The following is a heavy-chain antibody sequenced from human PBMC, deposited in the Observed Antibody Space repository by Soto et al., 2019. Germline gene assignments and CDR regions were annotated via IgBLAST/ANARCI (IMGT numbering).Heavy chain of an antibody. V-gene: IGHV3-30*18. CDR1: GYIFSTFG. CDR3: AKIRTSGTGDAFDI. Sequence: GGSLRLSCEASGYIFSTFGMYWVSQSPVRGLEWVAGISDDGSNKFYADSVRGRFSISRDNSKNTLYLQMNSLRAEDTAVYYCAKIRTSGTGDAFDIWGQGTMVTVSS. D-gene: IGHD3-3*01. CDR2: ISDDGSNK. J-gene: IGHJ3*02.